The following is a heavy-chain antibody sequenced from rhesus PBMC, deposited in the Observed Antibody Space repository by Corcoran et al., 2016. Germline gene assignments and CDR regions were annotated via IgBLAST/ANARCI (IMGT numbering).Heavy chain of an antibody. Sequence: QLQLQESGPGLVKPSETLSVTCAVSGGSISSSYWSWIRQAPGKGLEWIGYIYGSGSSTNYNPSLKSRVTLSGDTSKNQLSLKLSSVTTADTAVYYCASSYYSGSYYFYWGQGVLVTVSS. CDR1: GGSISSSY. D-gene: IGHD3-16*01. J-gene: IGHJ4*01. V-gene: IGHV4-169*01. CDR3: ASSYYSGSYYFY. CDR2: IYGSGSST.